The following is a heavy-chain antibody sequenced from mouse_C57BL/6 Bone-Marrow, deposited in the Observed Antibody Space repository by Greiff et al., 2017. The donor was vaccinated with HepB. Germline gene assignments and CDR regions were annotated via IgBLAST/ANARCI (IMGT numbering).Heavy chain of an antibody. V-gene: IGHV5-15*01. D-gene: IGHD2-3*01. J-gene: IGHJ4*01. CDR3: ARVDGYPHYYAMDY. Sequence: EVKLMESGGGLVQPGGSLKLSCAASGFTFSDYGMAWVRQAPRKGPEWVAFISNLAYSIYYADTVTGRFTISRENAKNTLYLEMSSLRSEDTAMYYCARVDGYPHYYAMDYWGQGTSVTVSS. CDR2: ISNLAYSI. CDR1: GFTFSDYG.